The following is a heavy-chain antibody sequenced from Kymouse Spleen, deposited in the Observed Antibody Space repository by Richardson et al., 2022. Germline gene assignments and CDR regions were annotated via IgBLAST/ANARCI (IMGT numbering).Heavy chain of an antibody. CDR3: ARSYDILTGYYPYFDY. V-gene: IGHV3-33*01. J-gene: IGHJ4*02. CDR2: IWYDGSNK. CDR1: GFTFSSYG. Sequence: QVQLVESGGGVVQPGRSLRLSCAASGFTFSSYGMHWVRQAPGKGLEWVAVIWYDGSNKYYADSVKGRFTISRDNSKNTLYLQMNSLRAEDTAVYYCARSYDILTGYYPYFDYWGQGTLVTVSS. D-gene: IGHD3-9*01.